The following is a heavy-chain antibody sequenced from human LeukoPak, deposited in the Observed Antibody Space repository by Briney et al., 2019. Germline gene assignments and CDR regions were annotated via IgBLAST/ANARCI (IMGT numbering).Heavy chain of an antibody. D-gene: IGHD3-22*01. J-gene: IGHJ3*02. CDR1: GGPISSSSYY. CDR3: ARIYYYDSSGQDAFDI. Sequence: PSETLSLTCTVSGGPISSSSYYWGWIRQPPGKGLEWIGSIYYSGSTYYNPSLKSRVTISVDTSKNQFSLRLSSVTAADTAVYYCARIYYYDSSGQDAFDIWGQGTMVTVSS. V-gene: IGHV4-39*01. CDR2: IYYSGST.